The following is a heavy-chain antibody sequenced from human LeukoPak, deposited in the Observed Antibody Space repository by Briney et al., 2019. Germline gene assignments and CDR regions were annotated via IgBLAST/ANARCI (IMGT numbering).Heavy chain of an antibody. V-gene: IGHV3-30*18. CDR3: AKDPGVGAGHYFDY. CDR1: GFTFSSYG. CDR2: ISYDGSNK. D-gene: IGHD1-26*01. J-gene: IGHJ4*02. Sequence: GGSLRLSCAASGFTFSSYGMHWVRQAPGKGLEWVAVISYDGSNKYYADSVKGRFTISRDNSKNTLYLQMNSLRAEDTAMYYCAKDPGVGAGHYFDYWGQGTLVTVSS.